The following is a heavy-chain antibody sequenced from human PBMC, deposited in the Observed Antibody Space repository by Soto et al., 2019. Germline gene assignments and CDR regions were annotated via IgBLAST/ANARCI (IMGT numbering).Heavy chain of an antibody. CDR3: ASSPVTGIYYAMDV. CDR1: GGSISSGGYY. V-gene: IGHV4-31*03. J-gene: IGHJ6*02. D-gene: IGHD6-19*01. Sequence: KTSETLSLTCTVSGGSISSGGYYWSWIRQHPGKGLEWIGNIYYTGSTHYDPSLKSRITISLDTSKYQISLKLSSVTAADTTVYYCASSPVTGIYYAMDVWGQGTTVTV. CDR2: IYYTGST.